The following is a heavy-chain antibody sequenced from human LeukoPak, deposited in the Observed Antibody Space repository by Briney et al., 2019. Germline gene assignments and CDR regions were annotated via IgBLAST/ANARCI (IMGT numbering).Heavy chain of an antibody. CDR2: ISSSSSYI. CDR3: ARDGAAAGTFPY. J-gene: IGHJ4*02. CDR1: GFTFSSYS. Sequence: GGSLRLSCAASGFTFSSYSMNWVRQAPGKGLGWVSSISSSSSYIYYADSVKGRFTISRDNAKNSLYLQMNSLRAEDTAVYYCARDGAAAGTFPYWGQGTLVTVSS. D-gene: IGHD6-13*01. V-gene: IGHV3-21*01.